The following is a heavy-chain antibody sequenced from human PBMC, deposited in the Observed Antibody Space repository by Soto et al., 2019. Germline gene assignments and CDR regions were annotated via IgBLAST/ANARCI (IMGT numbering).Heavy chain of an antibody. CDR3: ARPGGYCSSTSCHNNWFDP. V-gene: IGHV1-18*01. Sequence: QVPLVQSGAEVKKPGASVKVSCKASGYTFTSYGISWVRQAPGQGLEWMGWISAYNGNTNYAQKLQGRVTMTTDTSTSTAYMELRSLSSDDTAVYYCARPGGYCSSTSCHNNWFDPWGQGTLVTVSS. CDR2: ISAYNGNT. D-gene: IGHD2-2*02. CDR1: GYTFTSYG. J-gene: IGHJ5*02.